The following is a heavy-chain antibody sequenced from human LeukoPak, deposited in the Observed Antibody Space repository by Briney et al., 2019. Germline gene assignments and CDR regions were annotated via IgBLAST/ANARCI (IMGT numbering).Heavy chain of an antibody. CDR3: ASWGYCSSTSCQKYYYYYYYMDV. Sequence: GASVKVSCKASGYTFTSYYMHWVRQAPGQALEWMGIINPSGGSTSYAQKLQGRVTITTDESTSTAYMELSSLSSEDTAVYYCASWGYCSSTSCQKYYYYYYYMDVWGKGTTVTVSS. CDR2: INPSGGST. V-gene: IGHV1-46*01. J-gene: IGHJ6*03. CDR1: GYTFTSYY. D-gene: IGHD2-2*01.